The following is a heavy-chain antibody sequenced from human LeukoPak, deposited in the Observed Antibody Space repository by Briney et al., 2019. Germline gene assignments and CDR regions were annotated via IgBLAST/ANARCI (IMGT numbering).Heavy chain of an antibody. Sequence: ASVKVSCKASGYTFTSYAMHWVRQAPGQRLEWMGWINAGNGNTKYSQKFQGRVTITRDMSTSTAYMELSSLRSEDTAVYYCAADPTTLAGFDCWGQGTLVTVSS. CDR3: AADPTTLAGFDC. J-gene: IGHJ4*02. CDR2: INAGNGNT. V-gene: IGHV1-3*01. D-gene: IGHD1-1*01. CDR1: GYTFTSYA.